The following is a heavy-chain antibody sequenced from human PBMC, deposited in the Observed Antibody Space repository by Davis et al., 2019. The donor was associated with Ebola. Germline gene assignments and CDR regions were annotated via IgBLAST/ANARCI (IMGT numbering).Heavy chain of an antibody. CDR2: INSDGRTT. Sequence: HTGGPLRPSCAASESTSSPYWTHWARQAPGKGLVWVSRINSDGRTTAYAASVKGRFTISRDNAKNTLYLQINTLRAEDTSVYYCARDLGMGRRVDAFDIWGQGTMVTVSS. CDR3: ARDLGMGRRVDAFDI. CDR1: ESTSSPYW. V-gene: IGHV3-74*01. D-gene: IGHD7-27*01. J-gene: IGHJ3*02.